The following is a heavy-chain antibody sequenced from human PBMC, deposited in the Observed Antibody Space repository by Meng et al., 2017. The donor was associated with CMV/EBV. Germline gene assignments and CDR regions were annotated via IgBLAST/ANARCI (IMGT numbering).Heavy chain of an antibody. CDR1: GYTFTSYD. CDR3: ARAVRDCSSTSCSDAFDI. D-gene: IGHD2-2*01. V-gene: IGHV1-8*01. J-gene: IGHJ3*02. Sequence: ASVKVSCKASGYTFTSYDINWVRQATGQGLEWMGWMNPNSGNTGYAQKFQGRVTMTRNTSISTAYMELSSLRSKDTAVYYCARAVRDCSSTSCSDAFDIWGQGTMVTVSS. CDR2: MNPNSGNT.